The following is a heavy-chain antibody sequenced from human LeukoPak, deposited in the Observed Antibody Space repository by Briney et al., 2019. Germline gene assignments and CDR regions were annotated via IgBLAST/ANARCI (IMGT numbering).Heavy chain of an antibody. Sequence: PGGSLRLSCAASGFTVSSNYMSWVRQAPGKGLEWVSVIYSGGSTYYADSVKGRFTISRDNSKNTLYLQMNSLRAEDTAVYYCARVVYGDYGGYWGQGTLVTVSS. V-gene: IGHV3-66*02. CDR3: ARVVYGDYGGY. CDR2: IYSGGST. J-gene: IGHJ4*02. CDR1: GFTVSSNY. D-gene: IGHD4-17*01.